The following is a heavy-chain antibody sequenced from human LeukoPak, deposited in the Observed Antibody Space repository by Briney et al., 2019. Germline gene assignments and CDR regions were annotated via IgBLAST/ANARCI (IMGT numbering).Heavy chain of an antibody. J-gene: IGHJ4*02. D-gene: IGHD3-3*01. V-gene: IGHV4-61*01. CDR3: AREDYDSSNFDY. CDR2: IYYSGST. Sequence: PSETLSLTCTVSGGSVSSGSYYWSWIRQPPGKGLEWIGYIYYSGSTNYNPSLKSRVTISVDTSKNQFSLKLSPVTAADTAVYYCAREDYDSSNFDYWGQGTLVTVSS. CDR1: GGSVSSGSYY.